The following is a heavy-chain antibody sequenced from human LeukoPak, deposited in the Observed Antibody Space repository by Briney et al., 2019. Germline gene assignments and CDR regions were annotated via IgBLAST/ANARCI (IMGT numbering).Heavy chain of an antibody. CDR2: INHSGST. CDR3: ARWVVVAASRVFDY. J-gene: IGHJ4*02. D-gene: IGHD2-15*01. Sequence: SETLSLTCAVYGGSFSGYYWSWIRQPPGKGLEWIGEINHSGSTNYNPSLKSRVTISVDTSKNQFSLKLSSVTAADTAVYYCARWVVVAASRVFDYWGQGTLVTVSS. V-gene: IGHV4-34*01. CDR1: GGSFSGYY.